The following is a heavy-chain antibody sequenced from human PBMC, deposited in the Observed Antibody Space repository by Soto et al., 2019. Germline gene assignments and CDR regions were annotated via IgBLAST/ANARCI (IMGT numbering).Heavy chain of an antibody. J-gene: IGHJ6*02. D-gene: IGHD3-10*01. V-gene: IGHV1-3*01. CDR3: ARDIEITMVRGVIMGAYYCYYGMDA. Sequence: ASVKVSCKASGYTFTSYAMHWVRQAPGQRLEWMGWINAGNGNTKYSQKFQGRVTITRDTSASTAYMELSSLRSEDTAVYYCARDIEITMVRGVIMGAYYCYYGMDAWGQGTTVTVSS. CDR2: INAGNGNT. CDR1: GYTFTSYA.